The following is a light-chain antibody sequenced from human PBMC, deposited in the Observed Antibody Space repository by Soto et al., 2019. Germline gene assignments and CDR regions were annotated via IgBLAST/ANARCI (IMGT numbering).Light chain of an antibody. CDR1: SSDVGSYNL. Sequence: QSALTQPASLSGSPGQSIIISCTGASSDVGSYNLVSWYKLHPGKAPKLLIYEVNKRPSGISNRFSGSKSGNTASLTTSGLQADDEADYYCCSYEGRSTYVIFGGGTKLTVL. V-gene: IGLV2-23*02. J-gene: IGLJ2*01. CDR2: EVN. CDR3: CSYEGRSTYVI.